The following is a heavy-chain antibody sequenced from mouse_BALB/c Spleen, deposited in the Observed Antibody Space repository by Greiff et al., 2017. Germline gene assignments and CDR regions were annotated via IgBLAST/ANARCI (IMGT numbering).Heavy chain of an antibody. CDR2: ISSGGST. Sequence: EVKLMESGGGLVKPGGSLKLSCAASGFTFSSYAMSWVRQTPEKRLEWVASISSGGSTYYPDSVKGRFTISRDNARNILYLQMSSLRSEDTAMYYCARGGGYDGYSFAYWGQGTLVTVSA. CDR1: GFTFSSYA. V-gene: IGHV5-6-5*01. D-gene: IGHD2-3*01. CDR3: ARGGGYDGYSFAY. J-gene: IGHJ3*01.